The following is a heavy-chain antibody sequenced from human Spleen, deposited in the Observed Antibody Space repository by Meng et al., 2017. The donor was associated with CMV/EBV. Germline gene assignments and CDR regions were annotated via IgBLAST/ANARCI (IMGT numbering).Heavy chain of an antibody. CDR3: ARDSSGYDRPPFDY. D-gene: IGHD5-12*01. J-gene: IGHJ4*02. V-gene: IGHV1-18*04. CDR2: ISAYNGNT. Sequence: QVQLVQSGAGVKKPGASVKVSCKASGYTFTDYYIHWVRHAPGQGLDWMGWISAYNGNTNYAQKLQGRVTMTTDTSTSTAYMELRSLRSDDTAVYYCARDSSGYDRPPFDYWGQGTLVTVSS. CDR1: GYTFTDYY.